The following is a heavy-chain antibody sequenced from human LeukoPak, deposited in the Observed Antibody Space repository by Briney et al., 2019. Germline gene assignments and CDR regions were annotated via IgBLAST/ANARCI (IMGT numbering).Heavy chain of an antibody. CDR3: ASTRIVGVGSFDY. CDR2: IYFSGST. Sequence: PSETLSLTCTVSGGSISSYYWTWIRQPPGKGLEWIGYIYFSGSTNYNPSLKNRVTFSVDTSKNQSSLKLSSVTAADTAVYYCASTRIVGVGSFDYWGQGTLVTVSS. J-gene: IGHJ4*02. CDR1: GGSISSYY. V-gene: IGHV4-59*08. D-gene: IGHD1-26*01.